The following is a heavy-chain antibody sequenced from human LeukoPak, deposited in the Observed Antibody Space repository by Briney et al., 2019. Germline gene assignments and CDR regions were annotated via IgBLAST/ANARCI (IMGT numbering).Heavy chain of an antibody. J-gene: IGHJ3*01. CDR2: NKSNTDGVTS. Sequence: PGGSLRLSCAASGFTFSNAWMSWVPQAPGRGREWVWRNKSNTDGVTSDYAAPVKDRFPISRDDSKNTLNLQMNSLKTEDTAVYYCTTGLAYCGGDCYSRWGQGTMVTV. CDR1: GFTFSNAW. D-gene: IGHD2-21*02. V-gene: IGHV3-15*01. CDR3: TTGLAYCGGDCYSR.